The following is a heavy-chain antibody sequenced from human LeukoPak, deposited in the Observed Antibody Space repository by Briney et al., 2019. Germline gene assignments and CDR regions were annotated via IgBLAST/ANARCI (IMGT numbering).Heavy chain of an antibody. V-gene: IGHV4-39*01. CDR3: ARWVDLTVY. Sequence: PSETLSLTCSVSGASISSGSNYWGWIRQPPGKTLEWIGSIYSSGSTYYNPSLKSRVITSVDTSNNQFSLRLSSVTAADTAVYYCARWVDLTVYWGQGTLVTVSS. J-gene: IGHJ4*02. CDR1: GASISSGSNY. CDR2: IYSSGST. D-gene: IGHD3-9*01.